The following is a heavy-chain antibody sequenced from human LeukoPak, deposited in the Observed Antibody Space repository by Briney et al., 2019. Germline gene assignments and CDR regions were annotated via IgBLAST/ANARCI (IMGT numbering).Heavy chain of an antibody. Sequence: GGSLTLSCAASGFTFSSYEINWVRQAPGKGLEWVSYIASGGGANRFYSESVKGRFTISRDNAKNSLYLHMNSLRAEDTGVYYCARIGTTTRGPAGLDVWGQGTTVTVSS. V-gene: IGHV3-48*03. CDR2: IASGGGANR. J-gene: IGHJ6*02. CDR3: ARIGTTTRGPAGLDV. CDR1: GFTFSSYE. D-gene: IGHD2/OR15-2a*01.